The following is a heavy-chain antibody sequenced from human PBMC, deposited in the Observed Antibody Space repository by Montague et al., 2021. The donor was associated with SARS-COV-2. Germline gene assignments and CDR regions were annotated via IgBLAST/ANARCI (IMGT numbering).Heavy chain of an antibody. D-gene: IGHD2-2*01. Sequence: SETLSLTCTVSGGSISSSYYYWGWIPQPPGKGLEGIGSYYYSGSTYYNPTLKSRITISADTSKNQLSLKLISVTAADTAVYYCARRCSHDIVVVPAAPPVFHYYSMDVWGQGTTVTVSS. CDR3: ARRCSHDIVVVPAAPPVFHYYSMDV. V-gene: IGHV4-39*01. J-gene: IGHJ6*02. CDR1: GGSISSSYYY. CDR2: YYYSGST.